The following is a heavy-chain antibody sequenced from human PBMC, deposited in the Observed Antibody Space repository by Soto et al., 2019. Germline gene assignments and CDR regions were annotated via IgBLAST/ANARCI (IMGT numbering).Heavy chain of an antibody. V-gene: IGHV3-23*01. D-gene: IGHD2-21*02. Sequence: GGSLRLSCAASGFSFTNFAMGWVRQAPGKGLEWVAGIGASGDITWYADSVKGRLSISRDNSKNTLYLQLNSLRFEDTAVYYCAKDDFTDRGDDYFDYWGPGPLVTVSS. CDR2: IGASGDIT. CDR1: GFSFTNFA. CDR3: AKDDFTDRGDDYFDY. J-gene: IGHJ4*02.